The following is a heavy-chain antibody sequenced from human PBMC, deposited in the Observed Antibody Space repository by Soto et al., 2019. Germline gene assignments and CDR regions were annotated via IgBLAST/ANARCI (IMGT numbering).Heavy chain of an antibody. D-gene: IGHD2-21*02. CDR1: GFTFSSYG. CDR2: IWYDGRNE. Sequence: VGSLRLSCVASGFTFSSYGMHWVRQAPGKGLEWVAFIWYDGRNENYTDSVKGRFSISRDNSKNTLFLQMNSLRVDDTAVYYCARGTATDGLDSWGQGTLVTVSS. CDR3: ARGTATDGLDS. V-gene: IGHV3-33*01. J-gene: IGHJ5*01.